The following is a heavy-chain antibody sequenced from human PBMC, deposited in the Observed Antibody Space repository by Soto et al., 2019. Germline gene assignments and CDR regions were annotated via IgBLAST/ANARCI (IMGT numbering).Heavy chain of an antibody. CDR1: GDSISNSHW. CDR3: ARGETQQQRDY. D-gene: IGHD6-25*01. CDR2: IHHSGST. Sequence: QVLLQESGPGLVKPSGTLSLTCAVSGDSISNSHWWSWVRQPPGKGLEWIGEIHHSGSTKYNPSLESRVIISVARSKTTFFLRLTSVTAADTAVYFCARGETQQQRDYWGQGTLVTVSS. J-gene: IGHJ4*02. V-gene: IGHV4-4*02.